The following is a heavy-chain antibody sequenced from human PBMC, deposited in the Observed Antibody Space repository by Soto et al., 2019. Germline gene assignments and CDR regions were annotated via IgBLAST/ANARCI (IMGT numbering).Heavy chain of an antibody. CDR3: ASSKGDTAMVPPHYYYGMDV. CDR1: GYTFTSYG. J-gene: IGHJ6*02. Sequence: ASVKVSCKASGYTFTSYGISWVRQAPGQGLEWMGWISAYNGNTNYAQKLQGRVTMTTDTSTSTAYMELRSLRSDDTAAYYFASSKGDTAMVPPHYYYGMDVWGQGTTVTVSS. CDR2: ISAYNGNT. V-gene: IGHV1-18*01. D-gene: IGHD5-18*01.